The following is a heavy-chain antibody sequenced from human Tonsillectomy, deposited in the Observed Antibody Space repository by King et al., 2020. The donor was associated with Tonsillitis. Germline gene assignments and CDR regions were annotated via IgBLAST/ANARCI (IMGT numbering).Heavy chain of an antibody. J-gene: IGHJ3*02. D-gene: IGHD3-10*01. V-gene: IGHV4-39*01. CDR2: IYYSGST. CDR3: VRSRGRGPFDI. CDR1: GGSISSASYY. Sequence: LQLQESGPGLVKPSETLSLTCTVSGGSISSASYYWGWIRHPPGKGLEWIANIYYSGSTYYNPSLRSRVTISVATSKNQFSLRLTSVTASDTAVYYCVRSRGRGPFDIWGQGTMVTVSS.